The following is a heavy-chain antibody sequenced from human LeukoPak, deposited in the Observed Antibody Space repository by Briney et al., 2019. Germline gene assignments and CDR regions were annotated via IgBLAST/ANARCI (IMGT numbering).Heavy chain of an antibody. CDR2: INPSGGST. V-gene: IGHV1-46*01. CDR1: GYTFTSYY. J-gene: IGHJ5*02. D-gene: IGHD5-12*01. Sequence: ASVKVSCKASGYTFTSYYMHWVRQAPGQGPEWMGIINPSGGSTSYAQKFQGRVTMTRDTSTSTVYMELSSLRSEDTAVYYCARAANSIVATKAGWFDPWGQGTLVTVSS. CDR3: ARAANSIVATKAGWFDP.